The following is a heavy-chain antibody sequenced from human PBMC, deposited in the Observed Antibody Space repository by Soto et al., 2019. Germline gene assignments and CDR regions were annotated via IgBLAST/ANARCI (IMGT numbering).Heavy chain of an antibody. D-gene: IGHD1-26*01. CDR3: ARWGDIVGATTTRNNYYYYGMDV. V-gene: IGHV3-48*01. J-gene: IGHJ6*02. Sequence: GGSLRLSCAASGFTFSSYSMNWVRQAPGKGLEWVSYISSSSSTIYYADSVKGRFTISRDNAKNSLYLQMNSLRAEDTAVYYCARWGDIVGATTTRNNYYYYGMDVWGQGTTVTVSS. CDR2: ISSSSSTI. CDR1: GFTFSSYS.